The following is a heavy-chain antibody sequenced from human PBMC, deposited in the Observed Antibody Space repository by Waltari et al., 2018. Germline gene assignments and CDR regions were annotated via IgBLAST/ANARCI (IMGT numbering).Heavy chain of an antibody. Sequence: QVQLVQSGAEVKKPGSSVKVSCKASGGTFSSYAISWVRQAPGQGLEWMGRVIPICGTANDAQKFQGRATITADKSTSTAYMELSSLRSEDTAVYYCARDQGPRYYDFWSGYPANYFDYCGQGTLVSVSS. J-gene: IGHJ4*02. CDR2: VIPICGTA. V-gene: IGHV1-69*08. D-gene: IGHD3-3*01. CDR3: ARDQGPRYYDFWSGYPANYFDY. CDR1: GGTFSSYA.